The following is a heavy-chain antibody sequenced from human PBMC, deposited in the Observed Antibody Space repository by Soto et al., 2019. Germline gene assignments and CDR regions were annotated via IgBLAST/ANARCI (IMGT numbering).Heavy chain of an antibody. J-gene: IGHJ3*01. Sequence: EVQLVESGGGLVQPGGSLRLSCAASGFTFSDYTMNWVRQAPGKGLEWVSFITSSGRTVYYAVSVKGRFTISRDNAKNSLYLQMSSLRAEDKAVYYCASAFEGWGQGTMVTVSS. V-gene: IGHV3-48*01. CDR1: GFTFSDYT. CDR2: ITSSGRTV. D-gene: IGHD3-10*01. CDR3: ASAFEG.